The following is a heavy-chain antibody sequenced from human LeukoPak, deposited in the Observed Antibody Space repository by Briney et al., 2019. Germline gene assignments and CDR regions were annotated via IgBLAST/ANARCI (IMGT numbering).Heavy chain of an antibody. J-gene: IGHJ5*02. CDR2: INPNSGGT. V-gene: IGHV1-2*04. Sequence: EASVKVSCKASGYTFTGYYMYWVRQAPGQGLEWMGWINPNSGGTNYAQKFQGWVTMTRDTSISTAYMELSRLRSDDTAVYYCARDQDYYGSGSYGPDHWGQGILVTASS. D-gene: IGHD3-10*01. CDR3: ARDQDYYGSGSYGPDH. CDR1: GYTFTGYY.